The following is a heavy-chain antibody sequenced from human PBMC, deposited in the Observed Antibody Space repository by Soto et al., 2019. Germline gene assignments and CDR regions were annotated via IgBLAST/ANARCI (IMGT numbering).Heavy chain of an antibody. Sequence: QVQLEQSGAEVKKPGASVKVSCKASGYTFTNYYVHWVRQAPGQGLEWMGMINPSGGRTIYAQKFQDRATMTRDTSTSTVYMELSSLISEDKAVYYCARVPQTVPAVDYWGQGTLVSVSS. CDR1: GYTFTNYY. D-gene: IGHD4-17*01. V-gene: IGHV1-46*01. CDR3: ARVPQTVPAVDY. J-gene: IGHJ4*02. CDR2: INPSGGRT.